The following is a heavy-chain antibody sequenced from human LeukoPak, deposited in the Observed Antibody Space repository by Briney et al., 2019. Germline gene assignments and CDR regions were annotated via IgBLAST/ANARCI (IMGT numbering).Heavy chain of an antibody. Sequence: ASVKVSCKASGYTFTSYGISWVRQAPGQGLEWMGWISAYNGNTNYAQKLQGRVTMTADTSTSTAYMELRSLRADDTAMYYCARSRTLLLRTDYWGQGTLVTVSS. CDR3: ARSRTLLLRTDY. D-gene: IGHD3-22*01. CDR1: GYTFTSYG. J-gene: IGHJ4*02. CDR2: ISAYNGNT. V-gene: IGHV1-18*01.